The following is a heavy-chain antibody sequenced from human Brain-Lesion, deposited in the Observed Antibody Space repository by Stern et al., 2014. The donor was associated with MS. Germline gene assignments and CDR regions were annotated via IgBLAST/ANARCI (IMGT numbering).Heavy chain of an antibody. CDR1: GYIFTGYY. CDR2: INPNNGGK. Sequence: GQLVESGAEVKKPRASVKVSCKTSGYIFTGYYIHWGRQAPGQGLEVMAWINPNNGGKKYAQKFQGRVTMSRDTSISTAYVELSSLTSDDTAVYYCARDQRGITIFGVVTDYYYLGMDVWGQGTTVTVSS. D-gene: IGHD3-3*01. CDR3: ARDQRGITIFGVVTDYYYLGMDV. V-gene: IGHV1-2*02. J-gene: IGHJ6*02.